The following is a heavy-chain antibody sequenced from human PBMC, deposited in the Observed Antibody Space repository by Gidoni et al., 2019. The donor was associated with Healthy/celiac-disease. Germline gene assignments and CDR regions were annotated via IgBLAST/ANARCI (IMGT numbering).Heavy chain of an antibody. CDR3: ARGYIVVVPAAHAPLYWFDP. D-gene: IGHD2-2*01. J-gene: IGHJ5*02. CDR1: GGSISSSSYY. V-gene: IGHV4-39*07. CDR2: IYYSVST. Sequence: QLQLQESGPGLVKPSETLSLTCTVSGGSISSSSYYWGWIRQPPGKGLEWIGSIYYSVSTYYNPSLKSRVTISVDTSKNQFSLKLSSVTAADTAVYYCARGYIVVVPAAHAPLYWFDPWGQGTLVTVSS.